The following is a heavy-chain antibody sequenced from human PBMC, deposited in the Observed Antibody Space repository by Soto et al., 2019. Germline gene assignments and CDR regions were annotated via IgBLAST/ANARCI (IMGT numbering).Heavy chain of an antibody. CDR2: IYYSGST. CDR1: GGSISSYY. CDR3: ARGSDMYYYGSGSYYNVAYFDY. V-gene: IGHV4-59*12. J-gene: IGHJ4*02. Sequence: SETLSLTCTVSGGSISSYYWSWIRQPPGKGLEWIGYIYYSGSTNYNPSLKSRVTISVDTSKNQFSLKLSSVTAADTAVYYCARGSDMYYYGSGSYYNVAYFDYWGQGTLVTVS. D-gene: IGHD3-10*01.